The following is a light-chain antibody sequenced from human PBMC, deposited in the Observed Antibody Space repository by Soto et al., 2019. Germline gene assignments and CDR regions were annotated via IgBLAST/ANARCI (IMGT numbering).Light chain of an antibody. J-gene: IGLJ1*01. Sequence: QSALTQPPSASGSPGQSVTISCTGTSSDVGGYNYVSWYQQHTGKAPKVMIYDVGKRPSGVPDRFSGSKSGNTASLTVSGLQAEDEADYYCSSDAGSNNTFVFGTGTKLTVL. CDR3: SSDAGSNNTFV. V-gene: IGLV2-8*01. CDR2: DVG. CDR1: SSDVGGYNY.